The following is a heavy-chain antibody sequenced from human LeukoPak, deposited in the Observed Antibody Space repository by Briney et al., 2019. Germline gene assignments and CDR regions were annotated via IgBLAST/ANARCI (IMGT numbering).Heavy chain of an antibody. CDR3: ARLSTRYYYYGMDV. CDR2: INHSGST. V-gene: IGHV4-34*01. CDR1: GDSLSGYY. J-gene: IGHJ6*02. Sequence: PSETLSLTCAVYGDSLSGYYWSWIRQPPGKGLEWIGEINHSGSTNYNPSLKSRVTVSVDTSKNQFSLKLTSVTAADTAVYYCARLSTRYYYYGMDVWGQGTTVTVSS.